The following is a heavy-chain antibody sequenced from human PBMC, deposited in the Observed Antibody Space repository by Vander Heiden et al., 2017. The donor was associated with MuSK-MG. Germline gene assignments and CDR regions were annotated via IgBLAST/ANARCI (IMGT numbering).Heavy chain of an antibody. D-gene: IGHD1-1*01. J-gene: IGHJ4*02. Sequence: QVQLQQWGAGLLKPSETLSLTCAVYGGSFSGYYWSWIRQPPGKGLEWIGEINHSGSTNYNPSLKSRVTISVDTSKNQFSLKLSSVTAADTAVYYCARGFWNDAYHDYWGQGTLVTVSS. CDR3: ARGFWNDAYHDY. CDR2: INHSGST. CDR1: GGSFSGYY. V-gene: IGHV4-34*01.